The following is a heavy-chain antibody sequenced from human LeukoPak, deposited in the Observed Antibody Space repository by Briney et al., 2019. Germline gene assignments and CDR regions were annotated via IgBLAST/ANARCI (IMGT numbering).Heavy chain of an antibody. D-gene: IGHD4-17*01. V-gene: IGHV3-48*03. J-gene: IGHJ4*02. CDR2: ISSSGSTI. CDR1: GFTFSSYE. CDR3: ARETVTTFSSSDY. Sequence: GGSLRPSCAASGFTFSSYEMNWVRQAPGKGLEWVSYISSSGSTIYYADSVKGRFTISRDNAKNSLYLQMNSLRAEDTAVYYCARETVTTFSSSDYWGQGTLVTVSS.